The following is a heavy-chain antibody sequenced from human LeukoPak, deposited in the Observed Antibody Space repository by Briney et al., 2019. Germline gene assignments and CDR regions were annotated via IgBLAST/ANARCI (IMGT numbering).Heavy chain of an antibody. Sequence: PGGSLRLSCAASGFTFSSYAMSWVRQAPGKGLEWVSAISGSGGSTYYADSVKGRFTISRDNSKSTVYLQMSSLRVEDTAVYTCAKDWSPRWLVLREDSEYFHHWGQGTLVTVSS. J-gene: IGHJ1*01. CDR1: GFTFSSYA. V-gene: IGHV3-23*01. CDR2: ISGSGGST. CDR3: AKDWSPRWLVLREDSEYFHH. D-gene: IGHD6-19*01.